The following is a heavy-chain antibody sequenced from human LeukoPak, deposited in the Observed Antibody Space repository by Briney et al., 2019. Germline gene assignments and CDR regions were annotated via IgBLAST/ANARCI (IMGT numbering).Heavy chain of an antibody. Sequence: SETLSLTCTVSGGSISSSSYYWGWIRQPPGKGLEWIGEINHSGSTNYNPSLKSRVTISVDTSNDQFSLKLSSVTAADAAVYYCARDTNYQYYGMDVWGQGTTVTVSS. V-gene: IGHV4-39*07. J-gene: IGHJ6*02. CDR1: GGSISSSSYY. CDR2: INHSGST. CDR3: ARDTNYQYYGMDV.